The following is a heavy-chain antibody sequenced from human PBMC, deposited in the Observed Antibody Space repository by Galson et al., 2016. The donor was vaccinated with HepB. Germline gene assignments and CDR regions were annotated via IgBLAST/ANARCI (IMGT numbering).Heavy chain of an antibody. J-gene: IGHJ5*02. CDR2: IYLGDSDA. D-gene: IGHD1-14*01. V-gene: IGHV5-51*01. CDR3: AGSSPGVWLDP. Sequence: QSGAEVKKPGESLKISCTGSGYNFNSYWIAWVRQRPGKGLEWMGIIYLGDSDARYSPSFQGQVTISADKSITTAYLQWNSLKASDTAMYFCAGSSPGVWLDPWGQGTLVTVSS. CDR1: GYNFNSYW.